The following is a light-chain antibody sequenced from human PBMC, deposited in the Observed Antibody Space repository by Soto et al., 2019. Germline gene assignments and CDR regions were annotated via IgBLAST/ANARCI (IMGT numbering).Light chain of an antibody. J-gene: IGLJ2*01. CDR3: SSYTSISTPV. CDR2: EVS. V-gene: IGLV2-14*01. CDR1: SSDVGGYNY. Sequence: QSVLTQPASVSGSPGQSITISCTGTSSDVGGYNYVSWYQQHPGKAPKLMIYEVSNRPSGVSNRFSGSRSGNTASLTISGLQAEDEADYYRSSYTSISTPVFGGGTKVTVL.